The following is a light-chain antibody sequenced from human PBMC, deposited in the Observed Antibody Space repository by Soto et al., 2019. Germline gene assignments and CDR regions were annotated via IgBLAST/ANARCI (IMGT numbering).Light chain of an antibody. CDR3: QAWDSSTAV. CDR2: QDS. J-gene: IGLJ2*01. CDR1: KLGDKY. Sequence: SYELTQPPSVSVSPGQTASITCSGDKLGDKYACWYQQQPGQSPVLVIYQDSKRPSGIPERFSGSNAGNTATLTLSGTQAMDEADYYCQAWDSSTAVFGGGTKRTVL. V-gene: IGLV3-1*01.